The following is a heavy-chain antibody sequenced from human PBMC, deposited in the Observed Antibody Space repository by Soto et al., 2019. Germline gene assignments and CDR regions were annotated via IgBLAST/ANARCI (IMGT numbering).Heavy chain of an antibody. CDR3: ARGCSSTSAASIPANWFDP. J-gene: IGHJ5*02. CDR1: GYTFTGYY. Sequence: ASVKVSCKASGYTFTGYYMHWVRQAPGQGLEWMGWINPNSGGTNYAQKFQGWVTMTRDTSISTAYMELSRLRSDDTAVYYCARGCSSTSAASIPANWFDPWGQGTLVTVSS. D-gene: IGHD2-2*01. V-gene: IGHV1-2*04. CDR2: INPNSGGT.